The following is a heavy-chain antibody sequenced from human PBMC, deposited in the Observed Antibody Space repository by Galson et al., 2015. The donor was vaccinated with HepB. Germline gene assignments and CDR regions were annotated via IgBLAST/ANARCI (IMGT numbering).Heavy chain of an antibody. CDR3: ASYPGGWYDGAFDY. D-gene: IGHD6-19*01. V-gene: IGHV3-74*01. J-gene: IGHJ4*02. CDR2: INSDGSST. Sequence: SLRLSCAASGFTFSSYWMHWVRQAPGKGLVWVSRINSDGSSTSYADSVKGRSTISRDNAKNTLYLQMNSLRAEDTAVYYCASYPGGWYDGAFDYWGQGTLVTVSA. CDR1: GFTFSSYW.